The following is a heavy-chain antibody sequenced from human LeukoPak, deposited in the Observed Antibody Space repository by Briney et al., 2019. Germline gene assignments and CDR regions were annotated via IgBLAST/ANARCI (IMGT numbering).Heavy chain of an antibody. D-gene: IGHD6-19*01. J-gene: IGHJ5*02. CDR3: ARGQQWLVRP. CDR1: GFTFRSYW. V-gene: IGHV3-7*01. CDR2: IKYDVSEK. Sequence: GGSLRLSCAASGFTFRSYWMSWVRQAPGKGLEWVANIKYDVSEKYYVDSVKGRFTISRDNAKSSLYLQMNSLRAEDTAVYYCARGQQWLVRPWGQGTLVIVSS.